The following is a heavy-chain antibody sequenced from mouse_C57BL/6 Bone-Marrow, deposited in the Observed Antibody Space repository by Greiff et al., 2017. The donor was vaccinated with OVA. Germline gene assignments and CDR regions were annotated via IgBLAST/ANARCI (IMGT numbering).Heavy chain of an antibody. CDR3: ASGIYYGYEAY. CDR2: INPYNGGT. V-gene: IGHV1-19*01. J-gene: IGHJ3*01. CDR1: GYTFTDYY. D-gene: IGHD2-2*01. Sequence: EVQLQQSGPVLVKPGASVKMSCKASGYTFTDYYMNWVKQSHGKSLEWIGVINPYNGGTSYNQKFKGKATLTVDKSSSTADMELNSLTSEDSAVYYCASGIYYGYEAYWGQGTLVTVSA.